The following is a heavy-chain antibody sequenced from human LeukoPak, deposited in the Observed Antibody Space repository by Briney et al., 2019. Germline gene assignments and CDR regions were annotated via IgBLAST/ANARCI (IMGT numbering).Heavy chain of an antibody. Sequence: SETLSLTCTVSGGSISSYYWSWIRQPPGKGLEWIGYIYYSGSTNYNPSLKSRVTISVDTSKNQFSLKLSSVTAADTAVYYCARGMFSSGWDSCFDYWGQGTLVTVSS. CDR1: GGSISSYY. J-gene: IGHJ4*02. CDR2: IYYSGST. V-gene: IGHV4-59*01. D-gene: IGHD6-19*01. CDR3: ARGMFSSGWDSCFDY.